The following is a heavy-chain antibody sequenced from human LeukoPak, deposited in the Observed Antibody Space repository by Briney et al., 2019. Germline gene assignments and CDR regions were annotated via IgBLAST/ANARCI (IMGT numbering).Heavy chain of an antibody. CDR2: VSRKSDYR. V-gene: IGHV3-9*01. Sequence: GGSLRLSCAASGFIFDDAVMHWVRQAPGKGLEWVSGVSRKSDYRAYADSVKGRFTISRVNARNSLYLQMNSLRAEDTALYYCAKERYDGSGAAYDNWGQGTLVTVSS. CDR1: GFIFDDAV. J-gene: IGHJ4*02. CDR3: AKERYDGSGAAYDN. D-gene: IGHD3-10*01.